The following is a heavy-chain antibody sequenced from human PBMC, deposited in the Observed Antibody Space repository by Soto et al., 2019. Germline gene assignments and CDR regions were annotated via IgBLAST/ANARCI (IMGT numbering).Heavy chain of an antibody. CDR2: IKSKTDGGTT. CDR1: GFTFINAW. J-gene: IGHJ6*03. CDR3: TTKGSSIAARRNQIPLYYYYYYMDV. V-gene: IGHV3-15*01. Sequence: GGSLRLSCAASGFTFINAWMSWVLQAPWKGLEWVGRIKSKTDGGTTDYAAPVKGRFTISRDDSKNTLYLQMNSLKTEDTAVYYCTTKGSSIAARRNQIPLYYYYYYMDVWGKGTTVTVSS. D-gene: IGHD6-6*01.